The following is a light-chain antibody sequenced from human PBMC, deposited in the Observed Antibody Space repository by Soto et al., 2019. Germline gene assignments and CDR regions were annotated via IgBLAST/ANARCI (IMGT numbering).Light chain of an antibody. CDR1: SSDIGGYNY. CDR3: SSYTSTSTLYV. Sequence: QSALTQPASVSGSPGQSITISCTGTSSDIGGYNYVSWYQQLPGKVPKLIIYDVSNRPSGVSDRFSGSKSGNAASLTISGLQAEDEGDYYCSSYTSTSTLYVFGTGTKLTVL. CDR2: DVS. V-gene: IGLV2-14*03. J-gene: IGLJ1*01.